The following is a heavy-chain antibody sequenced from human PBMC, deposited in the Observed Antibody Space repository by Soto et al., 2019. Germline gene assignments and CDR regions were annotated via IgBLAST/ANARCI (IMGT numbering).Heavy chain of an antibody. D-gene: IGHD2-15*01. CDR3: ARLDSGGFYRVFDS. Sequence: QVQLVQSGTEVKKPGSSVKVACKASGGSLSTNPISWVRQAPGQGLEWMGGTGSGTGPGNHAQKSQGRLTVTADKSTSTIYMELTNLSSDDTAVYYCARLDSGGFYRVFDSWGQGTLVTVSS. CDR2: TGSGTGPG. V-gene: IGHV1-69*06. J-gene: IGHJ4*02. CDR1: GGSLSTNP.